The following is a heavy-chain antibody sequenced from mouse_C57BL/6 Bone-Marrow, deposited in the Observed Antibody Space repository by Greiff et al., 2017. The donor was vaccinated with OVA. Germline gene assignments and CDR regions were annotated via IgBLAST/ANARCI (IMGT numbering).Heavy chain of an antibody. CDR1: GFTFSSYA. CDR3: ARDRIYYGNYDWYVDD. Sequence: EVQRVESGGGLVKPGGSLKLSCAASGFTFSSYAMSWVRQTPEKRLEWVATISDGGSYTYYPDNVKGRFTISRDNAKNNLYLQMSHLKSEDTAMYYCARDRIYYGNYDWYVDDWGTGTTVTVSS. J-gene: IGHJ1*03. D-gene: IGHD2-1*01. V-gene: IGHV5-4*01. CDR2: ISDGGSYT.